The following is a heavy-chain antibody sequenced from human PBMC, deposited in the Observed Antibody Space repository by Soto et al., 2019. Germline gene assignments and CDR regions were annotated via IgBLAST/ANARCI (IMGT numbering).Heavy chain of an antibody. Sequence: EVQLVESGGGLVKPGGSLRLSCAASGFTFSSYSMNWVRQAPGKGLEWVSSISSSSSYIYYADSVKGRFTISIDNAKNYLYLQMNSLRAEDTAVYYCATPPGATVVPWGQGTLVTVSS. D-gene: IGHD4-17*01. V-gene: IGHV3-21*01. CDR1: GFTFSSYS. J-gene: IGHJ4*02. CDR2: ISSSSSYI. CDR3: ATPPGATVVP.